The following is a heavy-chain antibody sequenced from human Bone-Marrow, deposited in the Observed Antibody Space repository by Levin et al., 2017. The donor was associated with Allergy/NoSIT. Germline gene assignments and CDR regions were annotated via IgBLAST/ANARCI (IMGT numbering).Heavy chain of an antibody. Sequence: PGESLKISCAASGFSFSNYGMNWVRQAPGKGLEWVSSIGTTSDDIYYADSVKGRFTISRDNAKSSLFLQMNSLRAEDTAVYYCARDLGPRAVHFDFWGQGTLVTVSS. J-gene: IGHJ4*02. CDR1: GFSFSNYG. CDR3: ARDLGPRAVHFDF. V-gene: IGHV3-21*01. CDR2: IGTTSDDI. D-gene: IGHD3-10*01.